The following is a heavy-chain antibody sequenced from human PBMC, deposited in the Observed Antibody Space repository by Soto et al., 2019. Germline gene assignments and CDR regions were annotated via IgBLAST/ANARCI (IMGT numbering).Heavy chain of an antibody. D-gene: IGHD3-22*01. J-gene: IGHJ4*02. CDR3: VTDLSVGGINKPFDY. V-gene: IGHV3-48*02. Sequence: EVQLVEAGGGLVQPGGSLRLSCKASGFTFSYYSLNWVRQGPGKGLEWIAHINSGSSTINYADSVRSRFTISRDDAKDSLYLQMNSLRDEDTAIYYCVTDLSVGGINKPFDYWGQGTLVTVSS. CDR2: INSGSSTI. CDR1: GFTFSYYS.